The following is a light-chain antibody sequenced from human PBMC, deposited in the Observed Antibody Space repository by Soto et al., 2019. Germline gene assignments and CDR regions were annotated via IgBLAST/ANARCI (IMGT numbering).Light chain of an antibody. V-gene: IGLV2-23*02. J-gene: IGLJ3*02. Sequence: ALTQPASVSGSPGQSITISCTGTSSDVGSYNLVSWYQQHPGKAPKLMIYEVSKRPSGVSNRFSGSKSGNTASLTISGLQAEDEADYYCCSYAGSSTFGVFGGGTKLTVL. CDR2: EVS. CDR3: CSYAGSSTFGV. CDR1: SSDVGSYNL.